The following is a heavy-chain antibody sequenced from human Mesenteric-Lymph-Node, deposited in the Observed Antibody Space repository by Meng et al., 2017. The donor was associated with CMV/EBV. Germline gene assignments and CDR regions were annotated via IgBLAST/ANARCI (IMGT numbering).Heavy chain of an antibody. Sequence: SCLTSGYPFPGHYVYWLRQASGRRLEWLGRINPFSAATDHAQNFQGSVTIPRDTSIITAYMEVSRLTSDDTALYYCARSGAYSGYDYWGQGTLVTVSS. CDR2: INPFSAAT. J-gene: IGHJ4*02. V-gene: IGHV1-2*06. D-gene: IGHD5-12*01. CDR1: GYPFPGHY. CDR3: ARSGAYSGYDY.